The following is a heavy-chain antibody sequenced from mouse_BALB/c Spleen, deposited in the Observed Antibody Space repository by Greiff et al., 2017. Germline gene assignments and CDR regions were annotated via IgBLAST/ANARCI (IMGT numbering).Heavy chain of an antibody. CDR3: ARGGYWYFDV. CDR2: IWAGGST. V-gene: IGHV2-9*02. Sequence: VKLVESGPGLVAPSQCLSITCTVSGFSLTSYGVHWVRQPPGKGLEWLGVIWAGGSTNYNSALMSRLSISKDNSKSQVFLKMNSLQTDDTAMYYCARGGYWYFDVWGAGTTVTVSS. CDR1: GFSLTSYG. J-gene: IGHJ1*01.